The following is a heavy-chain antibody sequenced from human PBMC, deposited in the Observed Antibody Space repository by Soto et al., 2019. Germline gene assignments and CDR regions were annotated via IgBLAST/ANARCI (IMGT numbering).Heavy chain of an antibody. CDR2: MKEDGSKK. Sequence: EVQLVESGGALVQRGGSPRLSCAASGFTFGDYWMSWVRQAPGKGLEWVANMKEDGSKKYYVDSVKGRFTVSRDNAKKSLYLQMNSLRAEDTAVYYCAKLGSGYYTGLYFDYWGQGTLVTVSS. CDR3: AKLGSGYYTGLYFDY. D-gene: IGHD3-3*01. J-gene: IGHJ4*02. V-gene: IGHV3-7*03. CDR1: GFTFGDYW.